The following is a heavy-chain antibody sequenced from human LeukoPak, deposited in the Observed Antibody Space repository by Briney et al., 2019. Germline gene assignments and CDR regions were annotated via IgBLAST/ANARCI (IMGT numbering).Heavy chain of an antibody. V-gene: IGHV4-59*08. D-gene: IGHD3/OR15-3a*01. CDR1: GGYIRSYY. J-gene: IGHJ6*02. Sequence: SSETLSLTCTVSGGYIRSYYCSWIRQPPGKGLEWVEYVYYSGSTSYNPSLKSRVTISVDASQNQFSLKLSSVTAADTAVYYCARHWTGPETYTPYFGMDVWGQGTTHTVSS. CDR3: ARHWTGPETYTPYFGMDV. CDR2: VYYSGST.